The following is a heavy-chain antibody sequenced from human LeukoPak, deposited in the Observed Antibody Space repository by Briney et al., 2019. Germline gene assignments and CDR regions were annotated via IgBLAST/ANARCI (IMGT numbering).Heavy chain of an antibody. D-gene: IGHD6-13*01. CDR3: AKGRQLAAFDY. CDR1: GFTFDDYA. CDR2: ISWNSGSI. J-gene: IGHJ4*02. Sequence: GGSLRLSCAASGFTFDDYAMHWVRRAPGKGLEWVSGISWNSGSIGYADSVKGRFTISRDNAKNSLYLQMNSLRAEDTALYYCAKGRQLAAFDYWGQGTLVTVSS. V-gene: IGHV3-9*01.